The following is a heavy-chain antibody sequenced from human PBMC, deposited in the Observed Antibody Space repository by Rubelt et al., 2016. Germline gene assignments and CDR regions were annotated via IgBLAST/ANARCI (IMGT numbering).Heavy chain of an antibody. CDR3: AGDGGQYYNFDY. CDR2: INPSGGST. V-gene: IGHV1-46*01. CDR1: GYTFTSYH. D-gene: IGHD2/OR15-2a*01. Sequence: QVQLVQSGAEVKKPGASVKVSCKASGYTFTSYHMHWVRQAPGQGLEWMGIINPSGGSTNSAQKFQGRVTMTRDTSTSTVYMELSSLKSEDTAVYYCAGDGGQYYNFDYWGQGTLVTVSS. J-gene: IGHJ4*02.